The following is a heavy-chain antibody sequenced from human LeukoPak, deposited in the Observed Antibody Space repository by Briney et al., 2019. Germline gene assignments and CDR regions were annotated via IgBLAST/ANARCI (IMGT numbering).Heavy chain of an antibody. J-gene: IGHJ6*02. Sequence: PGGSPRLSCEASGFTVSSNYMSWVRQAPGKGLEWVSVIYSGGSTYYADSVKGRFTISRDNSKNTLYLQMNSLRAEDTAVYYCARDLDRITIFGVVNYGMDVWGQGTTVTVSS. CDR1: GFTVSSNY. CDR2: IYSGGST. V-gene: IGHV3-53*05. D-gene: IGHD3-3*01. CDR3: ARDLDRITIFGVVNYGMDV.